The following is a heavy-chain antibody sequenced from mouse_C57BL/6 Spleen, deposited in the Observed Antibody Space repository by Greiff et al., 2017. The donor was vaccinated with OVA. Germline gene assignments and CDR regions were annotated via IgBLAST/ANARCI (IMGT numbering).Heavy chain of an antibody. Sequence: VQLQQSGPELVKPGASVKIPCKASGYTFTDYNMDWVKQSHGKSLEWIGDINPNNGGTIYNQKFKGKATLTVDKSSSTAYMELRSLTSEDTAVYYCARGAYDYDVPFAYWGQGTLVTVSA. D-gene: IGHD2-4*01. CDR3: ARGAYDYDVPFAY. J-gene: IGHJ3*01. V-gene: IGHV1-18*01. CDR2: INPNNGGT. CDR1: GYTFTDYN.